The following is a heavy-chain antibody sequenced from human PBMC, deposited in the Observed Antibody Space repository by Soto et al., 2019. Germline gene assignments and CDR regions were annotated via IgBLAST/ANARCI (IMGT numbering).Heavy chain of an antibody. CDR2: IYWNDDK. D-gene: IGHD3-16*01. Sequence: QITLKKSGPTLVKPTQTLTLTCTFSGFSLSARGVGVGWIRQPPGKALEWLALIYWNDDKRYSPSLQSRLTITKDASKNQVVFSMTNVDPADTATYYCAHSPWGAAPDYWGQGTLVTVSS. V-gene: IGHV2-5*01. CDR1: GFSLSARGVG. J-gene: IGHJ4*02. CDR3: AHSPWGAAPDY.